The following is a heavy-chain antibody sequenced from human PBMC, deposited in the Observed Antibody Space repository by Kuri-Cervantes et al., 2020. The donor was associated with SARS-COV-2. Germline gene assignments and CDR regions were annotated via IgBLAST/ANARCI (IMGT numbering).Heavy chain of an antibody. D-gene: IGHD4-11*01. CDR1: GFSLTTSGMC. Sequence: SGPTLVKPTQTLTLTCTFSGFSLTTSGMCVAWIRQPPGKALEWLARIDWDDDKYYKTPLNTRLSISKDTSKDQVVLTMTNMDPVDTATYYCVRIRAATVIADYWGQGTLVTVSS. V-gene: IGHV2-70*11. J-gene: IGHJ4*02. CDR2: IDWDDDK. CDR3: VRIRAATVIADY.